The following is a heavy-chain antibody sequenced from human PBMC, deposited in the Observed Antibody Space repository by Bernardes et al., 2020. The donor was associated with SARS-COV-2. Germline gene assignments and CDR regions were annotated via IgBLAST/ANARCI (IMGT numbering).Heavy chain of an antibody. D-gene: IGHD3-22*01. Sequence: SETLSLTCTVSGDYTSNYYWSWIRQPAGKGLEWIGRIFTSGSTNYNPSLKSRVTMSVDTSKNQFSLKLSSVTAADTAVYYCARAYYYDSSGSKDAFDVWGLGTMVTVYS. CDR1: GDYTSNYY. J-gene: IGHJ3*01. CDR3: ARAYYYDSSGSKDAFDV. CDR2: IFTSGST. V-gene: IGHV4-4*07.